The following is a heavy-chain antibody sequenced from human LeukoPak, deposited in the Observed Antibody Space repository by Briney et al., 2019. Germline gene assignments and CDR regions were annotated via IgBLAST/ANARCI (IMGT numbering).Heavy chain of an antibody. CDR2: ISSSGSTI. CDR3: ARGPLRCSGGSCYSDYYYYGMDV. Sequence: GGSLRLSCAAFGFTFSSYEMNWVRQAPGKGLEWVSYISSSGSTIYYADSVKGRFTISRDNAKNSLYLQMNSLRAEDTAVYYCARGPLRCSGGSCYSDYYYYGMDVWGKGTTVTVSS. CDR1: GFTFSSYE. V-gene: IGHV3-48*03. J-gene: IGHJ6*04. D-gene: IGHD2-15*01.